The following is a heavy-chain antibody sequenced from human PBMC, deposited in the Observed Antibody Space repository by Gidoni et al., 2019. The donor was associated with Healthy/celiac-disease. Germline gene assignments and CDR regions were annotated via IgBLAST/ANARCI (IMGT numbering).Heavy chain of an antibody. D-gene: IGHD1-26*01. CDR3: VKGTGDQRGAFDY. Sequence: EVQLVESGGGLVQPGGSLRLSCSASGFTFSSYAMHWVRQAPGKGLEYVSAISSNGGSTYYADSVKGRFTISRDNSKNTLYLQMSSLRAEDTAVYYCVKGTGDQRGAFDYWGQGTLVTVSS. CDR2: ISSNGGST. J-gene: IGHJ4*02. CDR1: GFTFSSYA. V-gene: IGHV3-64D*06.